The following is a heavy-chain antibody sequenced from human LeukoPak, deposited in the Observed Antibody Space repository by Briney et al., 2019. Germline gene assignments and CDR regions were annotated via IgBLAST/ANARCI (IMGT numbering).Heavy chain of an antibody. Sequence: GGSLRLSCAASGFTFSTYAMSWVRQAPGKGLEWVSDISGSGGSTDYADSVKGRFTISRDNSKNTLYLQMNSLRAEDTAVYYCARGMIIDYWGQGTLVTVSS. CDR2: ISGSGGST. D-gene: IGHD3-22*01. CDR1: GFTFSTYA. CDR3: ARGMIIDY. J-gene: IGHJ4*02. V-gene: IGHV3-23*01.